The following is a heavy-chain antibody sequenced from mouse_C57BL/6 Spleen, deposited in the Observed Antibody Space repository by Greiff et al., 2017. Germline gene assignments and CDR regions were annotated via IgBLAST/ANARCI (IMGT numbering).Heavy chain of an antibody. Sequence: VQLQQPGAELVRPGSSVKLSCKASGYTFTSYWMHWVKQRPIQGLEWIGNIDPSDSATHYNQKFKDKATLTVDKSSSTAYMQLSSLTSEDSAVYYCARGGRNYATYFDYWGQGTTLTVSS. CDR3: ARGGRNYATYFDY. V-gene: IGHV1-52*01. D-gene: IGHD2-1*01. J-gene: IGHJ2*01. CDR1: GYTFTSYW. CDR2: IDPSDSAT.